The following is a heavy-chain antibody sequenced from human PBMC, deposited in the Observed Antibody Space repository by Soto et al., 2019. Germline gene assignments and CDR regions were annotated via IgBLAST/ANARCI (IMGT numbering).Heavy chain of an antibody. J-gene: IGHJ4*02. D-gene: IGHD4-17*01. CDR1: GFTFIDYY. Sequence: QVRLVESGGGLVKPGVSLRLSCVASGFTFIDYYMNWVRQAPGKGLEWVSYISSTGRNIYYSDSVKGRFIVSRDNAKNSLFLQMNSLKVDDTAIYYCGTSHGAGSYWGRGTRVTVSS. V-gene: IGHV3-11*01. CDR3: GTSHGAGSY. CDR2: ISSTGRNI.